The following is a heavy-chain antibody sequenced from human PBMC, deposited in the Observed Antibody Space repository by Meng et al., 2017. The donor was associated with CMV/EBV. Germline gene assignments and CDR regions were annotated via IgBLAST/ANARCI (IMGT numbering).Heavy chain of an antibody. D-gene: IGHD4-23*01. CDR1: GGSSSSYS. Sequence: EEWGQGLVNPSDTLSLPCSVSGGSSSSYSWSWIRQPAGKGLECIGRIYTSGSTNYNPSLKSRVTMSVDTSKNQFSLKLSSVTAADTAVYYCARVLRWNGVIDYWGQGTLVTVSS. J-gene: IGHJ4*02. CDR3: ARVLRWNGVIDY. CDR2: IYTSGST. V-gene: IGHV4-4*07.